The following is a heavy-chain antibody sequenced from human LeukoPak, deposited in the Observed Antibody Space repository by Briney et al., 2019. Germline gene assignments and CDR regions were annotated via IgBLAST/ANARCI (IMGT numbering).Heavy chain of an antibody. Sequence: ASVKVSCKASGYTVRGYYIHWVRQAPGQGLEWMGWINPNSGGTNYAQKFQGRVTMARVTSISTAYMELNSLRSDDTAVYYCARVQYGSGSYDKWGQGTTVTVSS. D-gene: IGHD3-10*01. J-gene: IGHJ3*02. CDR2: INPNSGGT. CDR1: GYTVRGYY. V-gene: IGHV1-2*02. CDR3: ARVQYGSGSYDK.